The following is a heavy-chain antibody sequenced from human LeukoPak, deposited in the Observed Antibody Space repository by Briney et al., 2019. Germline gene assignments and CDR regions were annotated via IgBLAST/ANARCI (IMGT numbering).Heavy chain of an antibody. CDR2: INHSGST. CDR1: GGSFSGYY. CDR3: ARLRGSSSWYYYYGMDV. V-gene: IGHV4-34*01. Sequence: SETLSFTCAVYGGSFSGYYWSWIRQPPGKGLEWIGEINHSGSTNYNPSLKSRVTISVDTSKNQFSLKLSSVTAADTAVYYCARLRGSSSWYYYYGMDVWGQGTTVTVSS. D-gene: IGHD6-13*01. J-gene: IGHJ6*02.